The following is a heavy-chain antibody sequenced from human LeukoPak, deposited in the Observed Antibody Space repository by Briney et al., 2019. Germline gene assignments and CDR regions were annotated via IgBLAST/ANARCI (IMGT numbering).Heavy chain of an antibody. CDR1: GYTFTGYY. J-gene: IGHJ4*02. CDR2: INPNSGGT. V-gene: IGHV1-2*02. CDR3: ARAPLGRGSYGDY. Sequence: ASVKVSCKASGYTFTGYYMHWVRQAPGQGLEWMGWINPNSGGTNYAQKFQGRVTTTRDTSISTAYMELSRLRSDDTAVYYCARAPLGRGSYGDYWGQGTLVTVSS. D-gene: IGHD1-26*01.